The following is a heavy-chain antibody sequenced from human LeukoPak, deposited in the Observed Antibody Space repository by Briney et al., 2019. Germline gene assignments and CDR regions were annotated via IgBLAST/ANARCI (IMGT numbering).Heavy chain of an antibody. CDR3: AAGGGCVPSFGVVTHIDA. Sequence: PGGSLRLSCAASGFTFSGYWMHWVHQGPEKGLELVSRIDNDGHGIIYADSVKGRFTTSRDNAKNTLYLQMNSLRVEDTAVYYCAAGGGCVPSFGVVTHIDAWGKGTTVAVS. V-gene: IGHV3-74*01. J-gene: IGHJ6*03. D-gene: IGHD3-3*01. CDR2: IDNDGHGI. CDR1: GFTFSGYW.